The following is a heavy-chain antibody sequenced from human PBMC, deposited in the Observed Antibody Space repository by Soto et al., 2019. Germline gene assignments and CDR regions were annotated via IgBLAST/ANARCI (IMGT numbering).Heavy chain of an antibody. J-gene: IGHJ5*02. CDR1: GGSISSSSYY. CDR3: ARVSYYGDWFDP. Sequence: QLQLQESGPGLVKPSETLSLTCTVSGGSISSSSYYWGWIRLPPGKGLEWIGSIYYSGSTYYNPSLKSRVTISVDTSKNQFPLKLSSVTAADTAVYYCARVSYYGDWFDPWGQGTLVTVSS. D-gene: IGHD1-26*01. V-gene: IGHV4-39*01. CDR2: IYYSGST.